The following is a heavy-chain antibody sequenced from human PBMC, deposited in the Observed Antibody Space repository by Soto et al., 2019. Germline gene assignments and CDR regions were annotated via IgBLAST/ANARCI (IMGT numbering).Heavy chain of an antibody. CDR3: AKVPSEGFYYYYYGMDV. Sequence: GGSLRLSCAASGFTFSSYGMHWVRQAPGKGLEWVAVISYDGSNKYYADSVKGRFTISRGNSKNTLYLQMNSLRAEDTAVYYCAKVPSEGFYYYYYGMDVWGQGTTVTVPS. V-gene: IGHV3-30*18. D-gene: IGHD3-10*01. CDR1: GFTFSSYG. CDR2: ISYDGSNK. J-gene: IGHJ6*02.